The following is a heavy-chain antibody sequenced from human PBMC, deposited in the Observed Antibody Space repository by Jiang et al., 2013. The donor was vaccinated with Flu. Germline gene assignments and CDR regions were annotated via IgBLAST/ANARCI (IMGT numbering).Heavy chain of an antibody. CDR3: ARGAWAIAAAGTTGWFDP. J-gene: IGHJ5*02. Sequence: GLVKPSETLSLTCTVSGGSISSYYWSWIRQPPGKGLEWIGYIYYSGSTNYNPSLKSRVTISVDTSKNQFSLKLSSVTAADTAVYYCARGAWAIAAAGTTGWFDPWGQGTLVTVSS. D-gene: IGHD6-13*01. CDR1: GGSISSYY. CDR2: IYYSGST. V-gene: IGHV4-59*01.